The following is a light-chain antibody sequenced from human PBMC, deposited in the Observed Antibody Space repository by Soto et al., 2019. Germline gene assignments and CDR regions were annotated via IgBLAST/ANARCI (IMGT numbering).Light chain of an antibody. V-gene: IGKV1-5*01. Sequence: DIQMTQSPSTLSGSVGDRVTITCRASQTISSWLAWYQQKPGKAPKLLIYAASSLQSGVPSRFSGSGSGTDFTLTISSLETDDFSTYYCQQYHSYWTFGQGTQVDIK. CDR1: QTISSW. CDR2: AAS. J-gene: IGKJ1*01. CDR3: QQYHSYWT.